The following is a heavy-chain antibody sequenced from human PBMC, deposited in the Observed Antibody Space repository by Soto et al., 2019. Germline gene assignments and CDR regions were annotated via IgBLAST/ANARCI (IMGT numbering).Heavy chain of an antibody. J-gene: IGHJ6*03. CDR2: MNPNSGNT. CDR3: ARGKLLWFGELLSHMAV. V-gene: IGHV1-8*01. CDR1: GYTFTSYD. D-gene: IGHD3-10*01. Sequence: ASVKVSCKASGYTFTSYDINWVRQATGQGLEWMGWMNPNSGNTGYAQKFQGRVTMTRNTSISTAYMELSSLRSEDTAVYYCARGKLLWFGELLSHMAVWGKGTTVTVSS.